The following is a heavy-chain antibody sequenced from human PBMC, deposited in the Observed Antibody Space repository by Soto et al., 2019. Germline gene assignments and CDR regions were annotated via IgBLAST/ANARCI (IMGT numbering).Heavy chain of an antibody. CDR3: TRGTRVSSIGTGAY. V-gene: IGHV3-74*01. CDR2: INDEGNNA. J-gene: IGHJ4*02. CDR1: GFIFKMYY. Sequence: GGSLRLSCEASGFIFKMYYLHWVRQTPGKGPVWVARINDEGNNATYADSVKGRFTISRDNAKNTLYLQMDGLRVDDTGLYYCTRGTRVSSIGTGAYWGQGSRGTVSS. D-gene: IGHD1-26*01.